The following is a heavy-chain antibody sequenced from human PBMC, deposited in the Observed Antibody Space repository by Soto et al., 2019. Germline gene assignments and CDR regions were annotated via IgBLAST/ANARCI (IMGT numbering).Heavy chain of an antibody. CDR2: ISGSGGVT. CDR1: GFTFTTYA. Sequence: EVQLLESGGGLVQPGGSLRLSCAASGFTFTTYAMSWVRQAPGKGLEWVSDISGSGGVTYYADSVKGRFTVSRDNFKNTLYLQTNSLRAEDTAVYYCAKESLTVPSSQFDYWGQGTLVTVSS. CDR3: AKESLTVPSSQFDY. D-gene: IGHD4-17*01. J-gene: IGHJ4*02. V-gene: IGHV3-23*01.